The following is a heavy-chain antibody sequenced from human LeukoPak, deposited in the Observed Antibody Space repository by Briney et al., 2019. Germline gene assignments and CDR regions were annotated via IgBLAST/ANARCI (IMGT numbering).Heavy chain of an antibody. CDR2: ISSSGSTI. D-gene: IGHD3-22*01. J-gene: IGHJ3*02. CDR1: GFTFSDYY. V-gene: IGHV3-11*04. CDR3: AKGTDYYDSSGYYWGGAFDI. Sequence: GGSLRLSCAASGFTFSDYYMSWIRQAPGKGLEWVSYISSSGSTIYYADSVKGRFTISRDNAKNSLYLQMNSLRAEDTAVYYCAKGTDYYDSSGYYWGGAFDIWGQGTMVTVSS.